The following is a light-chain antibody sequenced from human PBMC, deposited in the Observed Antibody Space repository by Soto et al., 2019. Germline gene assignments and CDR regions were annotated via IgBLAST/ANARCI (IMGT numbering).Light chain of an antibody. V-gene: IGKV3-20*01. CDR2: GAS. Sequence: EIVLTQSPGTLSLSPGERATLSCRASQSVSSSYLAWYQQKPGQAPRFLIYGASSRATGIPDRFSGSGSGTDFTLTISRLEPEDFAVYYCQQYGSSSVTFGQGTKVEIK. J-gene: IGKJ1*01. CDR1: QSVSSSY. CDR3: QQYGSSSVT.